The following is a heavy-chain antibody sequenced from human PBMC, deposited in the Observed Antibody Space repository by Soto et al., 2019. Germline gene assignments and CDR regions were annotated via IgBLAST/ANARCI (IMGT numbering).Heavy chain of an antibody. D-gene: IGHD6-6*01. V-gene: IGHV1-8*01. CDR3: ARGPSSLIRIADRDDWSPGLDP. CDR1: GYTFTSYA. J-gene: IGHJ5*02. Sequence: QVQLVQSGAEVKNPGASVKVSCKTSGYTFTSYAINWVRQAPGPKLEWMGWMNPNSGDTGYAQKIQGRVTTTRNTSISTADIVRHTLRSEDTAVYYCARGPSSLIRIADRDDWSPGLDPWGQGTLLSVSS. CDR2: MNPNSGDT.